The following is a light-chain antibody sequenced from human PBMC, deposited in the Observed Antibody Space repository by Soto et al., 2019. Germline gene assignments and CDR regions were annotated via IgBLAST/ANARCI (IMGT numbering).Light chain of an antibody. CDR3: QKYNDFPWT. CDR1: QGISNY. J-gene: IGKJ1*01. V-gene: IGKV1-27*01. Sequence: IQMTQSPSSLSASVGDRVTITCRASQGISNYLAWYQQKPGKVPKILIYSASTLQSGVPPRFSASGSGTDFTLTISSLQPEDVATYYCQKYNDFPWTFGQGTKVDIK. CDR2: SAS.